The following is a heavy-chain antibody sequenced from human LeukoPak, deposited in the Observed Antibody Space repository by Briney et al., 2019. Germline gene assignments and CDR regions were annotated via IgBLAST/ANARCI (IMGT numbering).Heavy chain of an antibody. Sequence: GGSLRLSCAASGFIVSTNYMSWVRQAPGKGLEWVSVMNSDGSTYYEDSVKGRFTISRDRSKNTLYLQMNSLRAEDTAVYYCARYDYGDSYFDYWGQGTLVTVSS. CDR1: GFIVSTNY. V-gene: IGHV3-53*01. J-gene: IGHJ4*02. D-gene: IGHD4-17*01. CDR2: MNSDGST. CDR3: ARYDYGDSYFDY.